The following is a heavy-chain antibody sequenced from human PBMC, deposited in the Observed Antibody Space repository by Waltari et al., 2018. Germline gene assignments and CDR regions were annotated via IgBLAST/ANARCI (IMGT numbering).Heavy chain of an antibody. Sequence: EIQLVESGGDLVQRGGSLRLSCLPSGFLFHNFWMAWVRQVPGKGLQWLAHIKHDGSETYHVDSVKGRFTISRDNARNSLYLEMDRLRVEDTGVYYCAREGLTEEAAYWGQGTLVTVSS. J-gene: IGHJ4*02. CDR1: GFLFHNFW. CDR3: AREGLTEEAAY. CDR2: IKHDGSET. V-gene: IGHV3-7*01. D-gene: IGHD4-4*01.